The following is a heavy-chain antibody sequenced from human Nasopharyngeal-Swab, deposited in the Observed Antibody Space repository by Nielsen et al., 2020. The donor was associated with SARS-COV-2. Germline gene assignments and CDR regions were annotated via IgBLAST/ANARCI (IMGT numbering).Heavy chain of an antibody. Sequence: SETLSLTCTVSGGSISSYYWTWIRQPAGKGLEWIGRIYMSGITNYNPSLKSRVTMSVDTSKNQFSLKLSSVTAADTAVYYCAREERWYSSGWFGYWGQGTLVTVSS. CDR1: GGSISSYY. CDR3: AREERWYSSGWFGY. CDR2: IYMSGIT. V-gene: IGHV4-4*07. J-gene: IGHJ4*02. D-gene: IGHD6-19*01.